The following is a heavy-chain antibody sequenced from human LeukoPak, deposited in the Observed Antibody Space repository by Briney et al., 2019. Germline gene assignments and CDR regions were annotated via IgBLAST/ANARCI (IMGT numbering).Heavy chain of an antibody. CDR1: GFTFSSYG. D-gene: IGHD5-18*01. V-gene: IGHV3-30*18. CDR3: AKDHRRIQLYYGMDV. Sequence: GRSLRPSCAASGFTFSSYGMHWVRQAPGKGLEWVAVISYDGSNKYYADSVKGRFTISRDNSKNTLYLQMNSLRAEDTAVYYCAKDHRRIQLYYGMDVWGQGTTVTVSS. CDR2: ISYDGSNK. J-gene: IGHJ6*02.